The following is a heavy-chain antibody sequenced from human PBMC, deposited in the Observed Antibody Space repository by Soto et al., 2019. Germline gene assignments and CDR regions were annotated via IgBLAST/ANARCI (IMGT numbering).Heavy chain of an antibody. Sequence: GGSLRLSCAASGSTFAHQAMSWVRQAPGTGLEWVSDVSSSSSVTYYADSVKGRFTISRDNARNSLYLQMNSLRAEDTAVYYCARDLSWGSNWYYYMDVWGKGTTVTVSS. CDR2: VSSSSSVT. CDR1: GSTFAHQA. V-gene: IGHV3-48*01. CDR3: ARDLSWGSNWYYYMDV. J-gene: IGHJ6*03. D-gene: IGHD7-27*01.